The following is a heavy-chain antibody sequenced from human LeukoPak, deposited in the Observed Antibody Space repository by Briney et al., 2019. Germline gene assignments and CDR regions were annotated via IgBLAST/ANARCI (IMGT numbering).Heavy chain of an antibody. CDR2: IWYDGSNK. V-gene: IGHV3-33*01. J-gene: IGHJ4*02. CDR1: GFTFSSYG. CDR3: ARDLAMKGRLAAEYYFDY. D-gene: IGHD6-13*01. Sequence: TGGSLRLSCAASGFTFSSYGMHWVRQAPGKGLEWVAVIWYDGSNKYYADSVKGRFTISRDNSKNTLYLQMSSLRAEDTAVYSCARDLAMKGRLAAEYYFDYWGQGTLVTVSS.